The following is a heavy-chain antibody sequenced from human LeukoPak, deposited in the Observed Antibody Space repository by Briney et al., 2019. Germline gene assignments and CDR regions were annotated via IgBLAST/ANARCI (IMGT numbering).Heavy chain of an antibody. D-gene: IGHD3-3*01. V-gene: IGHV4-59*01. J-gene: IGHJ4*02. CDR2: IYYSGST. Sequence: SETLSLTCTVSGGSISSYYWSWIRQPPGKGLEWIGYIYYSGSTNYNPSLKSRVTISVDTSKNQFSLKLSSVTAADTAVYYCARGKVSRFLEGAFDYWGQGTLVTVSS. CDR3: ARGKVSRFLEGAFDY. CDR1: GGSISSYY.